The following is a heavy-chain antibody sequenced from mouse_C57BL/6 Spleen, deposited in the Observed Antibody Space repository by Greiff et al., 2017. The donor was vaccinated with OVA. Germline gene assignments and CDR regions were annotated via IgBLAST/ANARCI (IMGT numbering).Heavy chain of an antibody. D-gene: IGHD1-1*01. CDR3: ARIEDYGSSSTLFAY. J-gene: IGHJ3*01. V-gene: IGHV8-8*01. CDR2: IWWDDDK. CDR1: GFSLSTFGMG. Sequence: QVTLKVSGPGILQPSQTLSLTCSFSGFSLSTFGMGVGWIRQPSGKGLEWLAHIWWDDDKYYKPALKSRLPISKDTSKNQVFLKIANVDTADAATYDCARIEDYGSSSTLFAYWGQGTLVTVSA.